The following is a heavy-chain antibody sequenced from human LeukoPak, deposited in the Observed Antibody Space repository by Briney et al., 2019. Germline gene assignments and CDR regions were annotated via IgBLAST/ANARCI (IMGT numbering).Heavy chain of an antibody. CDR1: GGSISSYY. V-gene: IGHV4-59*01. Sequence: TPSETLSLTCTVSGGSISSYYWSWIRQPPGKGLEWIGYIYYSGSTNYNPSLKSRVTISVDTSKNQFSLKLSSVTAADTAVYYCARGTDFWSGYPFDIWGQGTMVTVSS. D-gene: IGHD3-3*01. CDR2: IYYSGST. CDR3: ARGTDFWSGYPFDI. J-gene: IGHJ3*02.